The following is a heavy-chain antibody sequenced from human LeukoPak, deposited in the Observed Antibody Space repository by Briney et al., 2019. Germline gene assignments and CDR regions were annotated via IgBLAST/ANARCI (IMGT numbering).Heavy chain of an antibody. CDR2: INPSGGST. CDR3: ARDRWYGGNQGYTPANAFDI. CDR1: GYTFTSYY. J-gene: IGHJ3*02. V-gene: IGHV1-46*01. Sequence: GASVKVSCKASGYTFTSYYMHWVRQAPGQGLEWMGIINPSGGSTSYAQKFQGRVTMTRDTSTSTVYMELSSLRSEDTAVYYCARDRWYGGNQGYTPANAFDIWGQGTMVTVSS. D-gene: IGHD6-13*01.